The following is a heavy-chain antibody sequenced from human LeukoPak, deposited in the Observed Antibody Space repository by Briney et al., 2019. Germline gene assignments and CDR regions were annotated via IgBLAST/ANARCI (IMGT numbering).Heavy chain of an antibody. CDR1: GYTFTSYY. CDR2: INPSAGST. Sequence: ASVKVSCKASGYTFTSYYMHWVRQAPGQGLEWMGIINPSAGSTRYAQKFQGKVTMTRDTSTRTVYMELSRLRSEDTAVYYCAREGGIAAADEGWFDPWGQGTLVTVSS. CDR3: AREGGIAAADEGWFDP. V-gene: IGHV1-46*01. D-gene: IGHD6-13*01. J-gene: IGHJ5*02.